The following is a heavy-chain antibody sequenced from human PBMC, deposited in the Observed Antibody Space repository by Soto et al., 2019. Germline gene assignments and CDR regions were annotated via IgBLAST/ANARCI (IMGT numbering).Heavy chain of an antibody. D-gene: IGHD6-13*01. CDR2: IYPGDSDT. Sequence: GESLKISCKGSGYSFTSYWIGWVRQMPGKGLEWMGIIYPGDSDTRYSPSFQGQVTISADKSISTAYLQWSSLKASDTAMYYCARRTAAAGTFISPYGMDVWGQGTMVTVSS. J-gene: IGHJ6*02. V-gene: IGHV5-51*01. CDR1: GYSFTSYW. CDR3: ARRTAAAGTFISPYGMDV.